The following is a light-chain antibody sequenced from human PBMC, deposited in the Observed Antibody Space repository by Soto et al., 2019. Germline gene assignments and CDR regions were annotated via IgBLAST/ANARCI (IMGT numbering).Light chain of an antibody. CDR1: QSVSRTY. CDR2: DAS. Sequence: EIVLTQSPGTLSLSPGERATLSCRASQSVSRTYLAWYQQKPGQAPRLLIYDASSRATGIPDRFSGSGSGTDFTLTITRLEPEDFAVYYCQPYGSSPWTFGQGTKV. V-gene: IGKV3-20*01. J-gene: IGKJ1*01. CDR3: QPYGSSPWT.